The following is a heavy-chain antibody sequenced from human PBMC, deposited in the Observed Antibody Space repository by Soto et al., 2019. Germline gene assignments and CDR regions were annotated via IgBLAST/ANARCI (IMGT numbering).Heavy chain of an antibody. V-gene: IGHV4-59*01. CDR2: TYYSGGT. CDR1: VSSMIPYY. Sequence: SETLSLTCTLSVSSMIPYYWNWLRQAPGKGLQWIGYTYYSGGTTYNPSIKSGVTISVDSSKKQFSLKVDSVTPADTAVYYSARDDTGGYYYGMDVWGQGTTVSV. J-gene: IGHJ6*02. CDR3: ARDDTGGYYYGMDV. D-gene: IGHD3-22*01.